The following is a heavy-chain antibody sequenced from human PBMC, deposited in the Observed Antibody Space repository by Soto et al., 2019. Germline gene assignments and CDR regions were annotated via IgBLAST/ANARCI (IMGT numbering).Heavy chain of an antibody. V-gene: IGHV4-34*01. Sequence: ETLSLTCAVYGGSFSGYYWSWIRQPPGKGLEWIGEINHSGSTNYNPSLKSRVTISVDTSKNQFSLKLSSVTAADTAVYYCARGGGYGMDVWGQGTTVTV. CDR3: ARGGGYGMDV. CDR1: GGSFSGYY. J-gene: IGHJ6*02. CDR2: INHSGST.